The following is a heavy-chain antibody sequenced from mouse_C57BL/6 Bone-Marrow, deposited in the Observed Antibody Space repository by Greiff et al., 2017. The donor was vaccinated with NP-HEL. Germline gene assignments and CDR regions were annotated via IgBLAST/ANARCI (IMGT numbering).Heavy chain of an antibody. Sequence: VQLQQPGAELVKPGASVKLSCKASGYTFTSYWMHWVKQRPGQGLEWIGMIHPNSGSTNYNEKFKSKATLTVDKSSSTAYMQLSSLTSEDSAVYYCARDGFTTVEDYWGQGTTLTVSS. V-gene: IGHV1-64*01. CDR2: IHPNSGST. CDR3: ARDGFTTVEDY. J-gene: IGHJ2*01. CDR1: GYTFTSYW. D-gene: IGHD1-1*01.